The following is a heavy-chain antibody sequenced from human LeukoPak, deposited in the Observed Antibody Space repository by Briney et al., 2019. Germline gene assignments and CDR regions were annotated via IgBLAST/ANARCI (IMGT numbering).Heavy chain of an antibody. Sequence: GGSLRLSCAASGFTFSSYAMHWVRQAPGKGLEWVAVISYDGSNKYYADSVKGRFTISRDNSKNTLYLQMNSLRAEDTAVYYCARAGPAGGGEVRFDYWGQGTLVTVSS. D-gene: IGHD3-16*01. CDR2: ISYDGSNK. J-gene: IGHJ4*02. CDR1: GFTFSSYA. CDR3: ARAGPAGGGEVRFDY. V-gene: IGHV3-30-3*01.